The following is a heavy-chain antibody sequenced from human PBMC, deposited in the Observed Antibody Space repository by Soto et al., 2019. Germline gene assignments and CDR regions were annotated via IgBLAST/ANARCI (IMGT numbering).Heavy chain of an antibody. J-gene: IGHJ6*02. V-gene: IGHV1-24*01. CDR3: ATDLTTRFGMDV. CDR1: GYTLTELS. Sequence: ASVKVSCKVSGYTLTELSMHWVRQAPGKGLEWMGGFDPEDGETIYAQKFQGRVTMTEDTSTDTAYMELSSLRSEDTAVYYCATDLTTRFGMDVWGQGTTVTVSS. CDR2: FDPEDGET. D-gene: IGHD4-4*01.